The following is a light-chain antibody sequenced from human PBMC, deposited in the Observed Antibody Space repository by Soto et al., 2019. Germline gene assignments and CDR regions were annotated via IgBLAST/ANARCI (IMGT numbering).Light chain of an antibody. V-gene: IGKV3-15*01. Sequence: EIVMTHSPATLSVSPGDRATLSCRASQTVRDNLAWYQQKPGQAPRLLIYGASTRATGITARFSGSGSGTEFTLTIDSLQSEDFGLYCCQQSNNWPYTFGQGTKLEIK. CDR1: QTVRDN. CDR2: GAS. J-gene: IGKJ2*01. CDR3: QQSNNWPYT.